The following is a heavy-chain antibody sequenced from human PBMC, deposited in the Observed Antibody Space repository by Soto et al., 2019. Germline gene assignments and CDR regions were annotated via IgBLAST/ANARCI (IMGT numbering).Heavy chain of an antibody. V-gene: IGHV2-5*02. D-gene: IGHD2-21*01. CDR3: APLLVAGYSFYFDS. CDR1: GFSLSTSGVG. J-gene: IGHJ4*02. Sequence: QITLKESGPTLVKPTQTLTLTCTFSGFSLSTSGVGVGWIRQPPGKALEWLTFIYWDDDKRNSPFLKSRLTNPHDTSKQPVALYMSNMEPVDTATYLPAPLLVAGYSFYFDSCGQGTLVTVSS. CDR2: IYWDDDK.